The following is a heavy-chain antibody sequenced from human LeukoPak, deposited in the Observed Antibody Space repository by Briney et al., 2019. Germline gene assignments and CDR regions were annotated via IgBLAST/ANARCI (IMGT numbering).Heavy chain of an antibody. V-gene: IGHV4-4*02. CDR1: GGSTSSSNW. CDR3: ARGGLGVWGSYRY. J-gene: IGHJ4*02. CDR2: IYHSGST. D-gene: IGHD3-16*02. Sequence: SGTLSLTCAVSGGSTSSSNWWSWVRQPPGKGLEWIGEIYHSGSTNYNPSLKSRVTISVDTSKNQFSLKLSSVTAADTAVYYCARGGLGVWGSYRYWGQGTLVTVSS.